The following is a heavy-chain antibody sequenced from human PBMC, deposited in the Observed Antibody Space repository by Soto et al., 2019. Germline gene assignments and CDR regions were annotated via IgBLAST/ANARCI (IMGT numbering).Heavy chain of an antibody. V-gene: IGHV3-74*03. CDR1: GFDFSNSW. CDR2: INSDGSST. CDR3: VKNSGWFNT. D-gene: IGHD3-10*01. J-gene: IGHJ5*02. Sequence: GGSLRLSCAASGFDFSNSWMHWVRQVPGKGLVWVSHINSDGSSTTYADSVKGRFTISRDNSRNTVYLQMNSLRGDDTALYYCVKNSGWFNTWCQGALVTVSS.